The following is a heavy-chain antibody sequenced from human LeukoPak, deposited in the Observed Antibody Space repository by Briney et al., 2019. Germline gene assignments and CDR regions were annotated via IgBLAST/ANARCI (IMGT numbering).Heavy chain of an antibody. V-gene: IGHV3-30-3*01. D-gene: IGHD1-14*01. CDR1: GFTFSSYA. J-gene: IGHJ6*03. CDR3: AREAGTPNYYYYYYMDV. CDR2: IPYDGSNK. Sequence: GGSLRLSCAASGFTFSSYAMHWVRQAPGKGLEWVAVIPYDGSNKYYADSVKGRFTISRDNSKNTLYLQMNSLRAEDTAVYYCAREAGTPNYYYYYYMDVWGKGTTVTVSS.